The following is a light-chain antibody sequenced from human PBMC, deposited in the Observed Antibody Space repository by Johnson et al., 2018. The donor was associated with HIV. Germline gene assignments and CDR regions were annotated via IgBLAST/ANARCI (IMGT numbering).Light chain of an antibody. Sequence: QSVLTQPPSVSAAPGQKVTISCSGSSSNIGNNYVSWYQQLPGTAPKLLIYDNNKRPSGIPDRFSGSKSGTSATLGITGLQTGDEADYYCGTWDSSLSVNFFGPGTKFTVL. V-gene: IGLV1-51*01. CDR3: GTWDSSLSVNF. CDR1: SSNIGNNY. J-gene: IGLJ1*01. CDR2: DNN.